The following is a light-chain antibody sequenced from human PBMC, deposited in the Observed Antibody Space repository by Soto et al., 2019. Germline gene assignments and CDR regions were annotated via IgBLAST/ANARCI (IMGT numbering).Light chain of an antibody. V-gene: IGKV3-15*01. CDR3: QQNRDWPGT. J-gene: IGKJ1*01. Sequence: EILMTQSPATLSVSPGESVTFSCRASQSVRYSVGWYQQKPGQAPRLLIYDASIRAPGIPVRFSGSGSGTQFTLTISSPQSEDFGVYYCQQNRDWPGTFGQGTKVDIK. CDR1: QSVRYS. CDR2: DAS.